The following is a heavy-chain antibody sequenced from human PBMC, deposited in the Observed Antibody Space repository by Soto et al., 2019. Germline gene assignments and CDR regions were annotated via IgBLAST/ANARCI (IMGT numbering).Heavy chain of an antibody. CDR3: ARIQVQNDPSGYDPPHFDY. V-gene: IGHV2-26*01. CDR1: GFSLSNARMG. J-gene: IGHJ4*02. D-gene: IGHD5-12*01. Sequence: QVTLKESGPVLVKPTETLTLTCTVSGFSLSNARMGVSWIRQPPGKALEWLAHIFSNDEKSYSTSLKSRLTISKDTSKSQVVLTMTNMDPVDTATYYCARIQVQNDPSGYDPPHFDYWGQGTLVTVSS. CDR2: IFSNDEK.